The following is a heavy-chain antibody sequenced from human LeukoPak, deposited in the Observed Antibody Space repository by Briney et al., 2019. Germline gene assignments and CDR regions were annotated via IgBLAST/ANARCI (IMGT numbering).Heavy chain of an antibody. V-gene: IGHV3-7*03. D-gene: IGHD1-26*01. CDR1: EFTFSSYW. J-gene: IGHJ4*02. CDR2: IKEDGSEK. CDR3: VKDSPPRYSGSPPAY. Sequence: PGGSLRLSCVASEFTFSSYWMSWVRQAPGKGLEWVANIKEDGSEKSYVDSVKGRFTISRDNAKNSLYLRMNSLRADDTAVYYCVKDSPPRYSGSPPAYWGQGTLVTVSS.